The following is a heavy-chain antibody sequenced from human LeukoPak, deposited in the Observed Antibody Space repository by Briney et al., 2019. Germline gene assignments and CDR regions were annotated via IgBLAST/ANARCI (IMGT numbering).Heavy chain of an antibody. V-gene: IGHV1-69*04. CDR3: ARGSPDSSGYYYYYYYGMDV. J-gene: IGHJ6*02. CDR2: IIPILGIA. Sequence: ASVKVSCKASGYTFTGYYMHWVRQAPGQGLEWMGRIIPILGIANYAQKFQGRVTITADKSTSTAYMELSSLRSEDTAVYYCARGSPDSSGYYYYYYYGMDVWGQGTTVTVSS. D-gene: IGHD3-22*01. CDR1: GYTFTGYY.